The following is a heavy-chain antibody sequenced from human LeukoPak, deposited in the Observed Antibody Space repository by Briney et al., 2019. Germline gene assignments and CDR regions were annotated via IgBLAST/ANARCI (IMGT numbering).Heavy chain of an antibody. CDR2: INPSGGST. J-gene: IGHJ4*02. D-gene: IGHD5-18*01. V-gene: IGHV1-46*01. CDR1: GYTCTSYY. Sequence: ASVKVSCKASGYTCTSYYMHWVRQAPGQGLEWMGIINPSGGSTSYAQKFQGRVTMTRDTSTSTVYMELSSLRSEDTAVYYCARSRPGYSYAIPAFPFDYWGQGTLVTVSS. CDR3: ARSRPGYSYAIPAFPFDY.